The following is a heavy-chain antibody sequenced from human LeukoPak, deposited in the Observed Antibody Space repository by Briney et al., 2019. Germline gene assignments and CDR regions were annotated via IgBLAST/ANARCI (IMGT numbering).Heavy chain of an antibody. CDR1: GFTVSSNY. V-gene: IGHV3-53*01. CDR3: ARENRRVYNWFDP. D-gene: IGHD3-16*02. Sequence: GGSLRLSCAASGFTVSSNYMSWVRQAPGKGLEWVSVIYSGGSTYYADSVKGRFSISRDNSKNTLYLQMNSLRAEDTAVYYCARENRRVYNWFDPWGQGTLVTVSS. J-gene: IGHJ5*02. CDR2: IYSGGST.